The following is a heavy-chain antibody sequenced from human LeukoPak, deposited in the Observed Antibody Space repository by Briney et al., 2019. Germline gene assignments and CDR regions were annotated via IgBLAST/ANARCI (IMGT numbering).Heavy chain of an antibody. CDR3: AKTGGQWLVNNAFDI. Sequence: PGGSLRPSCVASGFTFSSYSMHWVRQAPGKGLEWVAFIRYDGSNKYYADSVKGRFTISRDNSKNTLYLQMNSLRAEDTAVYYCAKTGGQWLVNNAFDIWGQGTMVTVSS. J-gene: IGHJ3*02. CDR1: GFTFSSYS. CDR2: IRYDGSNK. D-gene: IGHD6-19*01. V-gene: IGHV3-30*02.